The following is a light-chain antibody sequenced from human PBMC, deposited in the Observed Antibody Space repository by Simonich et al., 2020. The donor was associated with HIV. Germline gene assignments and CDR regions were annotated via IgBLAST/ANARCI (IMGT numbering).Light chain of an antibody. J-gene: IGLJ2*01. CDR1: STDVGSYNL. V-gene: IGLV2-23*01. Sequence: QSALTQPASVSGSPGQSITISGTGTSTDVGSYNLVSWYQQHPGKAPKLMIYEGTKRPSGVSNRFSGSKSGNTASLTISGLQSDDEADYYCCSYAGSNNLVFGGGTKLTVL. CDR2: EGT. CDR3: CSYAGSNNLV.